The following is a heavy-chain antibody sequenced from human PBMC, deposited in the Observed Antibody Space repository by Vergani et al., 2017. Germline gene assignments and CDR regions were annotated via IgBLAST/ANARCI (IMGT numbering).Heavy chain of an antibody. D-gene: IGHD3-10*01. Sequence: QVQLVQSGAEVKKPGSSVKVSCKASGGTFTSYAISWVRQAPGQGLEWMGGIIPIFGTANYAQKFQGRVTVTADKSTSTAYMGLSSLRSEDTAVYDCAGDRMVRGVIIGGVDYWGQGTLVTVSS. CDR1: GGTFTSYA. CDR3: AGDRMVRGVIIGGVDY. J-gene: IGHJ4*02. V-gene: IGHV1-69*06. CDR2: IIPIFGTA.